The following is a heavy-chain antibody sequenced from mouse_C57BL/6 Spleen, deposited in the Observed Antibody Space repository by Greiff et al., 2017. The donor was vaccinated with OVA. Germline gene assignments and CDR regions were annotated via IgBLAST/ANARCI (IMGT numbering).Heavy chain of an antibody. V-gene: IGHV1-75*01. J-gene: IGHJ1*03. D-gene: IGHD2-4*01. CDR1: GYTFTDYY. CDR2: IFPGSGST. CDR3: ARSPIYYDYDRYWYFDV. Sequence: QVQLKESGPELVKPGASVKISCKASGYTFTDYYINWVKQRPGQGLEWIGWIFPGSGSTYYNEKFKGKATLTVDKSSSTAYMLLSSLTSEDSAVYFCARSPIYYDYDRYWYFDVWGTGTTVTVSS.